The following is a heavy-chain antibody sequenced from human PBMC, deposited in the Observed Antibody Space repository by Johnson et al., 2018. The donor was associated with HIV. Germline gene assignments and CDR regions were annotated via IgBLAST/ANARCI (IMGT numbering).Heavy chain of an antibody. CDR1: GFTFSDYY. Sequence: QLVESGGGLVKPGGSLRLSCAASGFTFSDYYMSWIRQAPGKGLEWVSYISSSGSTIYYADSVKGRFTISRDNSKNTLYLTMNSLRDEDTAVYYCARDYYDRSGYYYRALDIWGQGTMVTVSS. D-gene: IGHD3-22*01. CDR3: ARDYYDRSGYYYRALDI. J-gene: IGHJ3*02. V-gene: IGHV3-11*04. CDR2: ISSSGSTI.